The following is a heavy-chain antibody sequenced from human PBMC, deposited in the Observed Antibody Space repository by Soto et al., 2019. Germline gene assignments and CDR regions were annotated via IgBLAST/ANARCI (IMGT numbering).Heavy chain of an antibody. CDR2: FDPEDGET. Sequence: ASVNVSCKVSAYTLTELSMHWVRQAPGKGLEWMGCFDPEDGETIYAQKFQGRVTMTEDTSTDTAYMELSSLRSEDTAVYYCATILEYSSSYYFDYWGQGTLVTVSS. CDR1: AYTLTELS. J-gene: IGHJ4*02. V-gene: IGHV1-24*01. CDR3: ATILEYSSSYYFDY. D-gene: IGHD6-6*01.